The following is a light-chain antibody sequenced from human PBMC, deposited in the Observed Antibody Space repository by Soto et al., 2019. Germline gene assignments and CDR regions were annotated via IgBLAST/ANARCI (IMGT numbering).Light chain of an antibody. CDR1: QSLNSY. CDR3: QQSYNTPWT. V-gene: IGKV1-39*01. J-gene: IGKJ1*01. Sequence: DIQMTQSPSSLSVSVGDRVTITCRASQSLNSYLNWYRQKPGKAPKLLIYAASNLQSGVPSRFSGSGSGTDFTLTISSLQPEDFATYFCQQSYNTPWTFGQGTEVEIK. CDR2: AAS.